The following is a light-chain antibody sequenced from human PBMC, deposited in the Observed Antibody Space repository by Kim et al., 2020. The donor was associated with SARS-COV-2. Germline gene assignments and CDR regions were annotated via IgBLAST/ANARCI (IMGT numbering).Light chain of an antibody. CDR1: QSVASN. CDR2: GAS. V-gene: IGKV3-15*01. Sequence: ASPGERVTLSCRASQSVASNLAWYQEKPGQPPRLLIYGASTRATDIPVRFTGSGSGTEFTLTISSVQPEDFATYFCLQHNTYPITFGQGTRLEIK. J-gene: IGKJ5*01. CDR3: LQHNTYPIT.